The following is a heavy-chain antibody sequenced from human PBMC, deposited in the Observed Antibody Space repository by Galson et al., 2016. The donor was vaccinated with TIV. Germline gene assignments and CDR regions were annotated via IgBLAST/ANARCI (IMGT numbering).Heavy chain of an antibody. J-gene: IGHJ6*02. CDR3: ARKAGYYYYAMDV. CDR2: IYYSGRT. Sequence: QSPGKGLEWIGYIYYSGRTFYNPSLKSRLTISVDTSKNQFSVKLTSVTAADTAVYYCARKAGYYYYAMDVWGQGTTVTVSS. V-gene: IGHV4-30-4*01.